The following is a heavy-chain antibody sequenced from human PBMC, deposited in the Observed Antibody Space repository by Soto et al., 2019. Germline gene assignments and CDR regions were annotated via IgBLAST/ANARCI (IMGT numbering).Heavy chain of an antibody. Sequence: QVQLQESGPGLVKPSETLSLTCTVSGGSISSYYWSWIRQPPGKGLEWIGYIYYSGSTNYNPSLKCRVPISVDTSKNQFSLKLSAVTAADTAVYYCASHYGDTSLGAFDIWGQGTMVTVSS. J-gene: IGHJ3*02. V-gene: IGHV4-59*01. CDR1: GGSISSYY. CDR2: IYYSGST. D-gene: IGHD4-17*01. CDR3: ASHYGDTSLGAFDI.